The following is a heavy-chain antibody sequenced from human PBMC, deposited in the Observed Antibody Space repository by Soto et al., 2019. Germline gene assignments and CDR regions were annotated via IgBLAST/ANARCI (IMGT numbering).Heavy chain of an antibody. CDR3: ARDRVTMVRGVSITVNCFDP. CDR2: IIPIFGTA. CDR1: GGTFSSYA. J-gene: IGHJ5*02. Sequence: QVQLVQSGAEVKKPGSSVKVSCKASGGTFSSYAISWVRQAPGQGLEWMGGIIPIFGTANYAQKFQGRVTITADESTSTAYMELSSLRSEVTAVYYCARDRVTMVRGVSITVNCFDPWGQGTLVTVSS. D-gene: IGHD3-10*01. V-gene: IGHV1-69*01.